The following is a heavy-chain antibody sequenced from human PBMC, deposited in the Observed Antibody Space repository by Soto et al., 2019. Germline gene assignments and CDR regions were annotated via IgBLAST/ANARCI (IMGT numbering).Heavy chain of an antibody. CDR3: ARIGSSWYGGSEYFQH. CDR1: GVSLSNARMG. Sequence: SGPTLVNPTKTLTPACTVAGVSLSNARMGVSWIRQPPGKALEWLAHIFSNDEKSYSTSLKSRLTISKDTSKSQVVLTMTNMDPVDTATYYCARIGSSWYGGSEYFQHWGQGTLVTSPQ. V-gene: IGHV2-26*01. CDR2: IFSNDEK. J-gene: IGHJ1*01. D-gene: IGHD6-13*01.